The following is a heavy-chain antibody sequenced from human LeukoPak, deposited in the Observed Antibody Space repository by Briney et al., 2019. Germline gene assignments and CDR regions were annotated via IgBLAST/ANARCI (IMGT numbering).Heavy chain of an antibody. CDR2: ISGSVGST. CDR3: AKGNLRGPPPNIDY. D-gene: IGHD5/OR15-5a*01. Sequence: PGGSLRLSCAASGFTFSSYAMGWVRQAPGKGLEWVSAISGSVGSTYYADSVKGRFTISRDNFKNTLYLQINSLRAEDTAVYYCAKGNLRGPPPNIDYWAQGTLVTVSS. CDR1: GFTFSSYA. J-gene: IGHJ4*02. V-gene: IGHV3-23*01.